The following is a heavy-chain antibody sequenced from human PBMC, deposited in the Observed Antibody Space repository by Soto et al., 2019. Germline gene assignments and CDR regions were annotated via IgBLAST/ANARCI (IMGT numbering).Heavy chain of an antibody. V-gene: IGHV4-59*01. CDR2: IYYSGST. Sequence: SETLSLTCTVSGGSISSYYWSWIRQPPGKGLEWIGYIYYSGSTNYNPSLKSRVTISVDTSKNQFSLKLSSVTAADTAVYYCARSVGAGWLYYFDYWGQGTLVTVSS. CDR1: GGSISSYY. D-gene: IGHD1-26*01. J-gene: IGHJ4*02. CDR3: ARSVGAGWLYYFDY.